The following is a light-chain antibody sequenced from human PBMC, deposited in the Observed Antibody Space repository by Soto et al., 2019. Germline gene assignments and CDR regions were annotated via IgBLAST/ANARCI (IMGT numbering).Light chain of an antibody. J-gene: IGKJ1*01. CDR2: SAS. CDR3: QQSYTILRT. Sequence: DIQMTQSPSSLSASVRDGVTFNCRASQTIGRYLNWYQQNRGNAPKLQTYSASSLQGGVPSRFSGSGSGTDFTLTISILHPEDCATYHCQQSYTILRTIGQGTKVEIK. V-gene: IGKV1-39*01. CDR1: QTIGRY.